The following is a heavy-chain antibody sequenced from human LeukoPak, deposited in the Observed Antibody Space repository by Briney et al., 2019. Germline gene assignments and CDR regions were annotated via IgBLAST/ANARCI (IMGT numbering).Heavy chain of an antibody. D-gene: IGHD6-13*01. Sequence: PSETLSLTCTVSGYSISSGYYWGWIRQPPGKGLEWIGSIYHSGSTYYNPSLKSRVTISVDTSKNQFSLKLSSVTAADTAVYYCARGAYSISDAFDIWGQGTMVTVSS. V-gene: IGHV4-38-2*02. CDR3: ARGAYSISDAFDI. J-gene: IGHJ3*02. CDR1: GYSISSGYY. CDR2: IYHSGST.